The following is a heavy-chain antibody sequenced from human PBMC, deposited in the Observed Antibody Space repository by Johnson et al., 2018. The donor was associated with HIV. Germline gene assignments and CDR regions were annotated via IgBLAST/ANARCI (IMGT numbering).Heavy chain of an antibody. CDR1: GFTFSSYG. J-gene: IGHJ3*02. CDR3: AKDRNGGAFDI. D-gene: IGHD1-14*01. Sequence: QVKLVESGGGVVQPGRSLRLSCAASGFTFSSYGMHWVRQAPGKGLEWVAVIWYDGSNKYYADSVKGRFTISRDNSKNTLYLQMNSLRAEDTAVYYCAKDRNGGAFDIWGQGTMVTVSS. V-gene: IGHV3-33*06. CDR2: IWYDGSNK.